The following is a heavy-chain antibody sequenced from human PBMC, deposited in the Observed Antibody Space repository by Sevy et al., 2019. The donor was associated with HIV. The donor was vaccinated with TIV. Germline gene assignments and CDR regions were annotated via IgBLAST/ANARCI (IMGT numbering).Heavy chain of an antibody. J-gene: IGHJ6*02. CDR1: GYTFISYA. D-gene: IGHD1-1*01. V-gene: IGHV1-3*01. CDR3: ARRGTGLDYYYGMDV. Sequence: ASVKVSCKASGYTFISYAMHWVRQAPGQGLQWMGWINAAGGNTKYSQNFQGRVTFSTDTSANTAYMELSSLRSEDTAVYYCARRGTGLDYYYGMDVWGQGTTVTVSS. CDR2: INAAGGNT.